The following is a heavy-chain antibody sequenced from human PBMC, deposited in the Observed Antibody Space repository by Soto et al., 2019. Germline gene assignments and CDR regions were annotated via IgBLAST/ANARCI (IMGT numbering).Heavy chain of an antibody. Sequence: QVQLVQSGAEVKKPGASVKVSCKASGYTFTSYAMHWVRQAPGQRLEGMGWINAGNGNTKYSQKFQGRVTITRDTSASKAYMELSSLRSEDTAVYYCARGNNENDIVVVVAALNWFDLWGQGTLVTVSS. V-gene: IGHV1-3*01. CDR3: ARGNNENDIVVVVAALNWFDL. D-gene: IGHD2-15*01. J-gene: IGHJ5*02. CDR2: INAGNGNT. CDR1: GYTFTSYA.